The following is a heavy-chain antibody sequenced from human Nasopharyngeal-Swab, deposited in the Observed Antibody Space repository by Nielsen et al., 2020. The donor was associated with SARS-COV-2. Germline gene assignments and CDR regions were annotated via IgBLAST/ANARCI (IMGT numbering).Heavy chain of an antibody. CDR1: GFTFSSYE. D-gene: IGHD3-3*02. CDR3: ARVVPFLLPRRGHWYFDL. CDR2: TSSSGSTI. Sequence: GESLKISCAASGFTFSSYEMNWVRQAPGKGLEWVSYTSSSGSTIYYADSVRGRFTISRDNAKNSLYLQMNSLRAEDTAVYYCARVVPFLLPRRGHWYFDLWGRGTLVTVSS. J-gene: IGHJ2*01. V-gene: IGHV3-48*03.